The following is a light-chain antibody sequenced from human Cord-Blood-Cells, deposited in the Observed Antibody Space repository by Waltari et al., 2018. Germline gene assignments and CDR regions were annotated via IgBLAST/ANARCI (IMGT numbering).Light chain of an antibody. CDR1: NIGSNS. CDR2: DES. CDR3: QVWDSSSDHYV. V-gene: IGLV3-21*02. J-gene: IGLJ1*01. Sequence: SYVLTQPPSVSVAPGQTARITCGGNNIGSNSVHWYQQKPGQAPVLVVYDESEVPSGNPVRFSGSNAGNTATRTISRVEAEDEADYYCQVWDSSSDHYVFGTGTKVTVL.